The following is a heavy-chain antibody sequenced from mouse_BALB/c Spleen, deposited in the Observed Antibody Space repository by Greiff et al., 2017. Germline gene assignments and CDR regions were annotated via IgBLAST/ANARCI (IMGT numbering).Heavy chain of an antibody. CDR2: ISSGGSYT. CDR1: GFTFSSYA. D-gene: IGHD2-2*01. V-gene: IGHV5-9-4*01. J-gene: IGHJ2*01. Sequence: EVMLVESGGGLVKPGGSLKLSCAASGFTFSSYAMSWVRQSPEKRLEWVAEISSGGSYTYYPDTVTGRFTISRDNAKNTLYLEMSSLRSEDTAMYYCARVDGYDAYFDYWGQGTTLTVSS. CDR3: ARVDGYDAYFDY.